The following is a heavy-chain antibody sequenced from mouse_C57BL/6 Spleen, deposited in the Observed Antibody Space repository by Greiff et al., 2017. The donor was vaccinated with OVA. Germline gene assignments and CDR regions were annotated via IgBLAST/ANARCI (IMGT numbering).Heavy chain of an antibody. D-gene: IGHD1-1*01. CDR2: SRNKANDYTT. CDR1: GFTFSDFY. J-gene: IGHJ2*01. Sequence: EVKLVESGGGLVQPGRSLRLSCATSGFTFSDFYMEWVRQAPGKGLEWIAASRNKANDYTTEYSASVKGRFIVSRDTSQSILYLQMNALRAEDTAIYYCARDRDYGSSYDYWGQGTTLTVSS. V-gene: IGHV7-1*01. CDR3: ARDRDYGSSYDY.